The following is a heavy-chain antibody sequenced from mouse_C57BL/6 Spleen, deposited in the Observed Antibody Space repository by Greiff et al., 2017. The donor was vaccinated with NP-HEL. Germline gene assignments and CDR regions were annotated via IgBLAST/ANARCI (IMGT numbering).Heavy chain of an antibody. CDR2: IWSDGST. Sequence: VMLVESGPGLVAPSQSLSITCTVSGFSLTSYGVHWVRQPPGKGLEWLVVIWSDGSTTYNSALKSRLSISKDNSKSQVFLKMNSLQTDDTAMYYCARHDYGNYYAMDYWGQGTSVTVSS. J-gene: IGHJ4*01. CDR3: ARHDYGNYYAMDY. V-gene: IGHV2-6-1*01. CDR1: GFSLTSYG. D-gene: IGHD2-1*01.